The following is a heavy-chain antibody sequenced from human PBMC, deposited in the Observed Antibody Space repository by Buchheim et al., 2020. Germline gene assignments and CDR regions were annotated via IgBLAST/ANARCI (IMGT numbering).Heavy chain of an antibody. D-gene: IGHD2-21*01. V-gene: IGHV3-30*15. CDR3: AREGGSSGHCGYFDY. J-gene: IGHJ4*02. CDR1: GFAFNTYV. Sequence: QVQLVESGGGVVQPGESLRLSCAASGFAFNTYVMHWVRQAPGKGLEWVAGYLGGGHDKHYAESVKGRFIISRDNSKNTLYLEISGLRGDDTAMYYCAREGGSSGHCGYFDYWGQGA. CDR2: YLGGGHDK.